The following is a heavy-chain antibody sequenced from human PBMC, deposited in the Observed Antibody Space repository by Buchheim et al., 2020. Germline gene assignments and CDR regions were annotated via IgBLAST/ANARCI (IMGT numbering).Heavy chain of an antibody. V-gene: IGHV4-34*01. D-gene: IGHD6-19*01. Sequence: QVQLQQWGAGLLKPSETLSLTCAVYGGSFSGYYWSWIRQPPGKGLEWIGEINHSGSTNYNPSLKSRVTISVDTSRNQFSLRLCSMTAADTAVYYCARLSGWSQDYWGQGTL. CDR1: GGSFSGYY. CDR2: INHSGST. J-gene: IGHJ4*02. CDR3: ARLSGWSQDY.